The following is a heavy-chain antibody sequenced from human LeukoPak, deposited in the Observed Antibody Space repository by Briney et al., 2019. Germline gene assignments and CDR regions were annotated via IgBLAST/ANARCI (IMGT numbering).Heavy chain of an antibody. Sequence: GGSLRLSYVASGFTFSNYLMNWVRQAPGKGLKWVSGISHSGSSIYYADSVKGRFTISRDNSKNTLYLQMDRLRVEDTAVYYCAMALDYWGQGTLVTVSS. CDR1: GFTFSNYL. J-gene: IGHJ4*02. CDR3: AMALDY. CDR2: ISHSGSSI. V-gene: IGHV3-23*01.